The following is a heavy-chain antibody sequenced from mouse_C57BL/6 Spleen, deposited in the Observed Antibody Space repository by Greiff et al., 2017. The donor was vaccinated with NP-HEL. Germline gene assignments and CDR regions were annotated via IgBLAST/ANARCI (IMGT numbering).Heavy chain of an antibody. Sequence: VQLQQSGAELVKPGASVKMSCKASGYTFTSYWITWVKQRPGQGLEWIGDIYPGSGSTNYNEKFKSKATLTVDTSSSTAYMQLSSLTSEDSAVYYCARRDGSQYYYAMDYWGQGTSVTVSS. CDR2: IYPGSGST. CDR3: ARRDGSQYYYAMDY. V-gene: IGHV1-55*01. D-gene: IGHD1-1*01. J-gene: IGHJ4*01. CDR1: GYTFTSYW.